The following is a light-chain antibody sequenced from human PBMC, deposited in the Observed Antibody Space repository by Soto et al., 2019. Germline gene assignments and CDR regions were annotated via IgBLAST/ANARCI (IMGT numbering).Light chain of an antibody. CDR3: SSYTSINTQL. J-gene: IGLJ3*02. Sequence: QSALTQPASVSGSPGQSITISCTGTSGDIGNFNYVSWYQQHPGKVPKLIIYEVTSRPSGVSNRFSGSKSDNTASLTISGLQAEDEAYYYCSSYTSINTQLFGGGTKLTVL. V-gene: IGLV2-14*01. CDR2: EVT. CDR1: SGDIGNFNY.